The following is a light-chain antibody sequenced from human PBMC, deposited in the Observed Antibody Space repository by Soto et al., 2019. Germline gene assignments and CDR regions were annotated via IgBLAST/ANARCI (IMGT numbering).Light chain of an antibody. V-gene: IGLV2-23*03. CDR1: SSDVGNYNL. Sequence: QSVLTQPASMSGSPGQSITISCTGTSSDVGNYNLVSWYQQHPGKAPKLMIYEGTKRPSGVSNRFSGSKSGNTASLTISGLQAEDEADYYCCSYAGSSTFVIFGGGTKLTVL. J-gene: IGLJ2*01. CDR3: CSYAGSSTFVI. CDR2: EGT.